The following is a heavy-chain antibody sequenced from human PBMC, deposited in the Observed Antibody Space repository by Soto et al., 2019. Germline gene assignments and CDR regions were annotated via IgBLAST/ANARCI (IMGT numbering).Heavy chain of an antibody. V-gene: IGHV1-18*01. CDR1: GYTFTSYG. CDR2: ISAYNGNT. D-gene: IGHD3-22*01. CDR3: ARAALYYYDSSGYYRNAEFDY. J-gene: IGHJ4*02. Sequence: QVQLVQSGAEVKKPGASVKVSCKASGYTFTSYGISWVRQAPGQGLEWMGWISAYNGNTNYAQKLQGRVTMTTDTTTSTAYMELRSLRSDDTAVYYCARAALYYYDSSGYYRNAEFDYWGQGTLVTVSS.